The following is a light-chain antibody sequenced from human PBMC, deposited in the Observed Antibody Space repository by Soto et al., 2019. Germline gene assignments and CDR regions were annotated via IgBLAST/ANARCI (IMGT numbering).Light chain of an antibody. CDR1: QSVRSN. CDR3: QQYNNWPWT. CDR2: GAS. V-gene: IGKV3-15*01. Sequence: EIVMTQSPATLSVSPGDRATLSCRANQSVRSNLAWYQQRPGQAPRLLIYGASTRAAGVPARFSGSGSGTEFTLTISSLQSEDFAVYYCQQYNNWPWTFGPGTKVEI. J-gene: IGKJ1*01.